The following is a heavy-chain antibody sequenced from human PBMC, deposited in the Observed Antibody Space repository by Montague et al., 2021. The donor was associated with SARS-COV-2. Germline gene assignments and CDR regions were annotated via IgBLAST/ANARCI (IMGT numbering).Heavy chain of an antibody. D-gene: IGHD2-15*01. CDR1: GGIFSSYT. Sequence: SVKVSCKASGGIFSSYTITWVRHAPGHGLEWTGGFIPIFGSANYAQKFQGRVTITADESTSTAYMELSSLRSEDTAVYYCATKDVGLAASFDYWGQGTLVTVSS. CDR3: ATKDVGLAASFDY. CDR2: FIPIFGSA. V-gene: IGHV1-69*13. J-gene: IGHJ4*02.